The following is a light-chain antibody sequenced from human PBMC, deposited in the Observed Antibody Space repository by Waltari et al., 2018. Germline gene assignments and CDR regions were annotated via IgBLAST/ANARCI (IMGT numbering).Light chain of an antibody. CDR1: QNINSW. V-gene: IGKV1-5*03. CDR3: QQYNNYSPWT. CDR2: KAS. J-gene: IGKJ1*01. Sequence: DIQMTQSPSTLSASVGDRVTITCRTSQNINSWLAWYQQKPGKAPKLLIYKASSLESGVPSRFSGSGSGTESTLTITSLQPDDFATYFCQQYNNYSPWTFGQGTKVEVK.